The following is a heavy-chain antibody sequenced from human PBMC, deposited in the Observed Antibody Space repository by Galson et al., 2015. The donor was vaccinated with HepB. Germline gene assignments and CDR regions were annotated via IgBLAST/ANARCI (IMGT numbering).Heavy chain of an antibody. V-gene: IGHV3-21*01. CDR1: GFTFSSYS. CDR3: ARVGVIVGAYYFDY. J-gene: IGHJ4*02. CDR2: ISSSSSYI. D-gene: IGHD1-26*01. Sequence: SLRLSCAASGFTFSSYSMNWVRQAPGKGLEWVSSISSSSSYIYYADSVKGRFTISRDNAKNSLYLQMNSLRAEDTAVYYCARVGVIVGAYYFDYWGQGTLVTVSS.